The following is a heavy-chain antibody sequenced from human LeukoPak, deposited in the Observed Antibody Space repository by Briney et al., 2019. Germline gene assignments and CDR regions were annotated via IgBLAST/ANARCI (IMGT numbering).Heavy chain of an antibody. D-gene: IGHD2-2*02. CDR3: AKISGYCSSTSCYSGYYYMDV. CDR1: GVTFSSYG. CDR2: IRYDGSNK. Sequence: PGGSLRLSCAASGVTFSSYGMHWVRQAPGKGLEWVAFIRYDGSNKYYADSVKGRFTISRDNSKNTLYLQMNSLRAEDTAVYYCAKISGYCSSTSCYSGYYYMDVWGKGTTVTISS. V-gene: IGHV3-30*02. J-gene: IGHJ6*03.